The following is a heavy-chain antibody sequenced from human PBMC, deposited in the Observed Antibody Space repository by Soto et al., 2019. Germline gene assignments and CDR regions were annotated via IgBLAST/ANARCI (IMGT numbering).Heavy chain of an antibody. D-gene: IGHD2-2*01. V-gene: IGHV3-48*03. Sequence: GGSLRLSCAASGFSFSNYEMNWVRQAPGKGLEWVSYITSSGGAVFYADSVKGRFTISRDNAKGSLYLQMNSLRVEDTAVYYCARGDCSSSCYIGYWGQGALVTVSS. CDR3: ARGDCSSSCYIGY. CDR2: ITSSGGAV. CDR1: GFSFSNYE. J-gene: IGHJ4*02.